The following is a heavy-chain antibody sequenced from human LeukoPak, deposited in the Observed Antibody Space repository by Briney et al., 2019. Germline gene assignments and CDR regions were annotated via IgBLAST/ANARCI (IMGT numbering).Heavy chain of an antibody. J-gene: IGHJ4*02. D-gene: IGHD3-22*01. CDR3: ARGAYYYDSSGAFDY. CDR2: ISSSGSTI. V-gene: IGHV3-48*03. CDR1: GFTFNSYE. Sequence: GGSLRLSCAASGFTFNSYEMNWVRQAPGKGLEWVSYISSSGSTIYYADSVKGRFTISRDNAKNSLYLQMNSLRAEDTAVYYCARGAYYYDSSGAFDYWGQGTLVTVSS.